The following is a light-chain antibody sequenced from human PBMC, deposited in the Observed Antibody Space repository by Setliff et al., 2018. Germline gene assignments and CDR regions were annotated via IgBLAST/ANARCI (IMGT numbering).Light chain of an antibody. CDR2: EVS. Sequence: QSALTQPPSASGSPGQSVTISCTGTSSDVGGYNYVSWYQRQPGKAPKLMIYEVSKRPSGVPDRFSGSKSGNTASLTVSGLQAEDEADYYCSSYAGSNNLVFGGGTKVTVL. CDR1: SSDVGGYNY. CDR3: SSYAGSNNLV. V-gene: IGLV2-8*01. J-gene: IGLJ2*01.